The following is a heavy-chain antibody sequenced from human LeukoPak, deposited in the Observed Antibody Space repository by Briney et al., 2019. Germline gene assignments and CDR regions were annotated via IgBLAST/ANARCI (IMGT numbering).Heavy chain of an antibody. V-gene: IGHV1-18*01. CDR2: ISAYNGNT. Sequence: ASVKVSCKASGYTFTSYGISWVRQAPGQGPEWMGWISAYNGNTNYAQKLQGRVTMTTDTSTSTAYMELRSLRSDDTAVYYCARVPNSSGWYLWFDPWGQGTLVTVSS. CDR1: GYTFTSYG. CDR3: ARVPNSSGWYLWFDP. J-gene: IGHJ5*02. D-gene: IGHD6-19*01.